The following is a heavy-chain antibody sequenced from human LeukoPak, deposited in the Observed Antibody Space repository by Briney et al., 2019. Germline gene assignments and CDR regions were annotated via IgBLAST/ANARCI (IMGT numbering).Heavy chain of an antibody. D-gene: IGHD6-13*01. CDR3: AKTRPLDSSSWSHGDY. CDR2: ISGSGDST. Sequence: GGSLRLSCAASGFTFSSYAMSWVRQAPGKGLEWVSAISGSGDSTYYGNSVKGRFTISRDNSKNTLYLQMNSLRAEDTAVYYCAKTRPLDSSSWSHGDYWGQGTLVTVSS. CDR1: GFTFSSYA. V-gene: IGHV3-23*01. J-gene: IGHJ4*02.